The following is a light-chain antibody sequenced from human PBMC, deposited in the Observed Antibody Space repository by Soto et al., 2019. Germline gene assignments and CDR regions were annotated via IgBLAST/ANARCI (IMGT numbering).Light chain of an antibody. CDR2: DVT. CDR3: SSYASGNTLV. V-gene: IGLV2-14*01. J-gene: IGLJ1*01. CDR1: SSDVGGYNY. Sequence: QSALTQPASVSGSPGQSITISCAGTSSDVGGYNYVSWYQQHPGKAPKLILYDVTNWPSGVSDRFSGSKSGNTASLTISGLQAEDEADYYCSSYASGNTLVFGTGTKVTVL.